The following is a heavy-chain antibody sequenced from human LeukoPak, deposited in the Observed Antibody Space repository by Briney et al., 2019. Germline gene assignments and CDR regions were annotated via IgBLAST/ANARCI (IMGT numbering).Heavy chain of an antibody. J-gene: IGHJ5*02. Sequence: GASVKVSCKASGYTFANYYMHWVRQAPGQGLEWMGIINPSGGSTTYAQNFQGRVTMTRDTSTSTVYMELSSLRSEDTAVYYCARSFFSGTTVVTDWFDPWSQGTLVTVSS. CDR3: ARSFFSGTTVVTDWFDP. D-gene: IGHD4-23*01. CDR1: GYTFANYY. V-gene: IGHV1-46*01. CDR2: INPSGGST.